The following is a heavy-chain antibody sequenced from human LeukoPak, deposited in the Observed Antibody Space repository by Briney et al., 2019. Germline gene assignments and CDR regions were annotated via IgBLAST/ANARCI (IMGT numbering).Heavy chain of an antibody. V-gene: IGHV4-61*08. D-gene: IGHD5-18*01. CDR2: MLDTVTT. J-gene: IGHJ4*02. CDR1: GGSISSGGYY. Sequence: SETLSLTCTVSGGSISSGGYYWSWIRQHPGKGLEWIGYMLDTVTTKDNPSLKSRFTLSADTSKNQFSLRLTSVTAADTAVYYCATIKRGNIFGYFDFWGQGIPVTVSS. CDR3: ATIKRGNIFGYFDF.